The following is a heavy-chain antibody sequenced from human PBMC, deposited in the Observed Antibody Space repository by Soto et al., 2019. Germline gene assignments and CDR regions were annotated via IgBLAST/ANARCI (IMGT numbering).Heavy chain of an antibody. V-gene: IGHV3-33*01. D-gene: IGHD2-8*01. Sequence: LSLTCAASGFTFSSYGMHWVRQAPGKGLEWVAVIWYDGSNKYYADSGKGRFTISRDNSKNTLYLQMNSLRAEDTAGYYCASPRGGSVYDFDYWGQGTLVTVSS. J-gene: IGHJ4*02. CDR3: ASPRGGSVYDFDY. CDR1: GFTFSSYG. CDR2: IWYDGSNK.